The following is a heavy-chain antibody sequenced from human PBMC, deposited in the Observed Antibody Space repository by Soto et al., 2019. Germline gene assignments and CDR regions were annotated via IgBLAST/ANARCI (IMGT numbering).Heavy chain of an antibody. V-gene: IGHV3-74*01. CDR2: IKSDGTYT. CDR3: VGEDFDY. Sequence: GSLRLACTASVFTFSNYWMHWVRQAAGKGLEWVSRIKSDGTYTNYADSVKGRFTISRDNAKNTLSLQMHSLRAEDTAVYFCVGEDFDYWGQGTQVTVSS. D-gene: IGHD3-16*01. CDR1: VFTFSNYW. J-gene: IGHJ4*02.